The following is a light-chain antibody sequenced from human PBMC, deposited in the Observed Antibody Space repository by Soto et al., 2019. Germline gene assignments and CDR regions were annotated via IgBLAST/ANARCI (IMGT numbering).Light chain of an antibody. J-gene: IGKJ2*01. CDR2: VAS. CDR3: QQFDSAIPHT. Sequence: EIVMKQSPGTLSLSPGERATISCTASRVICSRYLAWYHNKSAQAPRLLIYVASSRAPGIPERFSGSGSGTDFNLTIRRLEPEDLGVYYFQQFDSAIPHTFAQGTHLEI. CDR1: RVICSRY. V-gene: IGKV3-20*01.